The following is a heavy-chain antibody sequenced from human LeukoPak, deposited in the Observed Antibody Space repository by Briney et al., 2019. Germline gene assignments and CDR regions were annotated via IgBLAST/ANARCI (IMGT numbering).Heavy chain of an antibody. Sequence: GGPLRLSCVVSGFTFSSFEMHWVRQAPGKGLEWASYISTTGTTTYYADSVKGRFTISRDTAKNSLYLQMNSLRPEDTAVYYCARAGSSGWSRFGWSDPWGQGTLVTVSS. J-gene: IGHJ5*02. V-gene: IGHV3-48*03. CDR3: ARAGSSGWSRFGWSDP. CDR2: ISTTGTTT. CDR1: GFTFSSFE. D-gene: IGHD6-19*01.